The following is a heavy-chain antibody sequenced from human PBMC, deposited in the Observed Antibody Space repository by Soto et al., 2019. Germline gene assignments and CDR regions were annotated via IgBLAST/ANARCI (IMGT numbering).Heavy chain of an antibody. CDR3: ARGDLVGAMYYFDY. Sequence: QVQLQQWGAGLLKPSETLSLTCAVYGGSFSGYYWSWIRQPPGKGLEWIGEINHSGSTNYNPSLKSRVTISVDTSKNQFSLKLSSVTAADTAVYYCARGDLVGAMYYFDYWGQETLVTVSS. CDR1: GGSFSGYY. J-gene: IGHJ4*02. D-gene: IGHD1-26*01. V-gene: IGHV4-34*01. CDR2: INHSGST.